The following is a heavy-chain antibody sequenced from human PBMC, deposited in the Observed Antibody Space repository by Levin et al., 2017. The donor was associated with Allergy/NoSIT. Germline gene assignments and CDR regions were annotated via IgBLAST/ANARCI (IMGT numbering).Heavy chain of an antibody. J-gene: IGHJ6*03. Sequence: SETLSLTCTVSGGSISSSSYYWCWIRQPPGKGLEWIGSIYYSGSTYYNPSLKSRVTISVDTSKNQFSLKLSSVTAADTAVYYCARHDAARGYYYYYMDVWGKGTTVTVSS. CDR3: ARHDAARGYYYYYMDV. V-gene: IGHV4-39*01. CDR2: IYYSGST. D-gene: IGHD6-25*01. CDR1: GGSISSSSYY.